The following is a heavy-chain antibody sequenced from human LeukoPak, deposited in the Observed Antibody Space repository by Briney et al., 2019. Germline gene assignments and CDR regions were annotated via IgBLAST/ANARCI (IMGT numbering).Heavy chain of an antibody. J-gene: IGHJ4*02. CDR2: INPNSGGT. CDR1: GYTFTGYY. CDR3: GREMLSYGDCIDY. D-gene: IGHD4-17*01. Sequence: ASVKVSCKASGYTFTGYYMHWVRQAPGQGLEWMGWINPNSGGTIYAQKFQGRVTMTRDTSISTAYMELSSLRSDDTAVYYCGREMLSYGDCIDYWGQGTLVTVSS. V-gene: IGHV1-2*02.